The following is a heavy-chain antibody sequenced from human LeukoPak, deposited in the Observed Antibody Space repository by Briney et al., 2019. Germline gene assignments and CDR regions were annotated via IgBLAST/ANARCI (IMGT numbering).Heavy chain of an antibody. J-gene: IGHJ4*02. CDR2: ISGSGGST. D-gene: IGHD3-22*01. CDR3: AKGNTYYHDSSGQ. CDR1: GFTFSSYA. V-gene: IGHV3-23*01. Sequence: GRSLRLSCAASGFTFSSYAMSWVRQAPGKGLEWVSAISGSGGSTYYADSVKGRFTISRDNSKNTLYLQMNSLRAEDTAVYYCAKGNTYYHDSSGQWGQGTLVTVSS.